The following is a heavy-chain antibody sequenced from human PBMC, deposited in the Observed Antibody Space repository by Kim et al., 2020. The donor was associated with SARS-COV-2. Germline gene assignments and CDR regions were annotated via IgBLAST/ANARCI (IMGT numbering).Heavy chain of an antibody. CDR1: GFTFGSYW. CDR3: ARAIRDYYFEY. J-gene: IGHJ4*02. D-gene: IGHD5-12*01. Sequence: GGSLRLSCAASGFTFGSYWMSWVRQVPGKGLEGVANMNQDGSEKYYVDSVKGRFTISRDNAKNSLYLQMNSLRAEDTAVYYCARAIRDYYFEYLGQGTLVSVSS. CDR2: MNQDGSEK. V-gene: IGHV3-7*01.